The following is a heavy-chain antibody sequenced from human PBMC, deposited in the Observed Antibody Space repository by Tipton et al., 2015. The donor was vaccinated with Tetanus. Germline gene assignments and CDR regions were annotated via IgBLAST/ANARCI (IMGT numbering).Heavy chain of an antibody. Sequence: TLSLTCAVSGVSIRNGGYSWSWIRQPAGKGLEWIGYTYHTGGTYYNPSLNRRATISVDSSATQLSLIITSMTAADAAVYYCAVLPKHWQAPRGAPWGQGILVTVSS. CDR3: AVLPKHWQAPRGAP. D-gene: IGHD1-1*01. V-gene: IGHV4-30-2*01. CDR1: GVSIRNGGYS. J-gene: IGHJ5*02. CDR2: TYHTGGT.